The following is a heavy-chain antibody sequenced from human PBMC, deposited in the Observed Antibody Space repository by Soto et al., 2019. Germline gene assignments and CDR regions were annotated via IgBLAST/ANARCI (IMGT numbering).Heavy chain of an antibody. CDR1: GGSTTSSTNY. CDR2: IYYTGST. V-gene: IGHV4-39*01. D-gene: IGHD2-8*01. J-gene: IGHJ4*02. Sequence: QLQLRESGPGLVKPSETLSLTCTVSGGSTTSSTNYWGWLRQPPGKGLEWIGSIYYTGSTSYNPSPASRVTITVDTSKNQFSLKLSSVTAADTAVYYRASHPTHFEIMVYATHFFDHWGQGTLVTVSS. CDR3: ASHPTHFEIMVYATHFFDH.